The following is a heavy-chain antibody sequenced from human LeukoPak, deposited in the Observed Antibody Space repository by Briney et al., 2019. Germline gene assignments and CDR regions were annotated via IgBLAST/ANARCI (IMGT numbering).Heavy chain of an antibody. CDR3: ARDVGIMTADNWFDP. V-gene: IGHV3-30-3*01. CDR1: GFTFSSYA. CDR2: ISYEESSE. Sequence: GGSLRLSCAASGFTFSSYAIHWVRQAPGKGLEWVAFISYEESSEYYADSVKGRFTISRDNSKNTLYLQMNSLRTEDTAVYFCARDVGIMTADNWFDPWGQGTLVTVSS. J-gene: IGHJ5*02. D-gene: IGHD1-14*01.